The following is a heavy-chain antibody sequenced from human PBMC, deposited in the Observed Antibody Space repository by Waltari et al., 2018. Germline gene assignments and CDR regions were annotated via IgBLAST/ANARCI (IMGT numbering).Heavy chain of an antibody. D-gene: IGHD4-17*01. J-gene: IGHJ4*02. CDR3: SRDLQHGDFGRGRDY. CDR1: GFTFSSHW. Sequence: EVQLEEYGGGLVQPGGSLRLSCAASGFTFSSHWMHWVRQAPGKGLVWVSRTKGDGSSTSYADSVKGRFTIARDNAKNTLYLQMNSLRAEDTAVYYCSRDLQHGDFGRGRDYWGQGTLVTVSS. CDR2: TKGDGSST. V-gene: IGHV3-74*01.